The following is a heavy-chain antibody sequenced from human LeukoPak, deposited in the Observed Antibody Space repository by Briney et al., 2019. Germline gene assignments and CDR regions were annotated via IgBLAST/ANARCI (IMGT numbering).Heavy chain of an antibody. V-gene: IGHV3-64*02. CDR2: IISHGGST. Sequence: GGSLRLSCAASGFTFSGYTLHWVRQAPGKGLEYVSAIISHGGSTHYAESVKGRFTVSRDNSKNTLYLQMDSLRAEDMAVYYCARITMGATSANFYYYFLDAWGKGTTVTVSS. D-gene: IGHD3-3*01. CDR1: GFTFSGYT. J-gene: IGHJ6*03. CDR3: ARITMGATSANFYYYFLDA.